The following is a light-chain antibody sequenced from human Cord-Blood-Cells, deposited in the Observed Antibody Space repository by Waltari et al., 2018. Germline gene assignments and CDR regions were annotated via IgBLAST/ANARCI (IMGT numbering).Light chain of an antibody. CDR3: QAWGSSTV. V-gene: IGLV3-1*01. J-gene: IGLJ3*02. CDR1: KLGDKY. Sequence: SYELTQPPSVSVSPGQTASITCSGDKLGDKYACWYQQKPGQSPVLVIYQDSKRPSGFPGRFSGSNSGNTATLTISGTQAMEEADYYCQAWGSSTVFGGGTKLTVL. CDR2: QDS.